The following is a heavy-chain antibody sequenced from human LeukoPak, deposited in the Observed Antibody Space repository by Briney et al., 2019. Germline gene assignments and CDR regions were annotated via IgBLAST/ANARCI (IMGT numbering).Heavy chain of an antibody. CDR3: ASSNYYGSGSLNFDY. Sequence: PGGSLRLSCAASGFTHSSNYMSWVRHAPGKGLEGVSVIYSGGSTYYADSVKGRFTISRDNSKNTLYLQMNSLRAEETAVYYCASSNYYGSGSLNFDYWGQGTLVTVSS. D-gene: IGHD3-10*01. J-gene: IGHJ4*02. CDR2: IYSGGST. CDR1: GFTHSSNY. V-gene: IGHV3-53*01.